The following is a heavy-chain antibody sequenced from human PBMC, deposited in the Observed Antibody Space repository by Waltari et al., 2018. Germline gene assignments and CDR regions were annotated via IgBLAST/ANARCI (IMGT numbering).Heavy chain of an antibody. CDR1: GYTFTKYW. V-gene: IGHV5-51*01. CDR3: ARQPLHSYGTRHFDY. Sequence: EVQLVQSGAEVKKPGESLKISCEGSGYTFTKYWNGWVRQMPGKGLEWMGVIYPVDSNTRYSPSFQGQVTISADKSISTAYLQWSSLKASDTAMYFCARQPLHSYGTRHFDYWGQGTLVTVSS. J-gene: IGHJ4*02. CDR2: IYPVDSNT. D-gene: IGHD5-18*01.